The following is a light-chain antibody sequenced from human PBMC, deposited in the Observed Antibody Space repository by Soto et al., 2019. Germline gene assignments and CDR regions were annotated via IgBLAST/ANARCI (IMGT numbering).Light chain of an antibody. Sequence: EIVMTQSPASLSVSPGDGATLSCRASQTIASNLAWYQQKPGQGPRLLIHGASTRAAGVPARFSGSGSGTDFTLTISSLQSEDFAVYYCQQYHNCHPQYTFGQGTKLQIK. CDR1: QTIASN. CDR2: GAS. J-gene: IGKJ2*01. V-gene: IGKV3-15*01. CDR3: QQYHNCHPQYT.